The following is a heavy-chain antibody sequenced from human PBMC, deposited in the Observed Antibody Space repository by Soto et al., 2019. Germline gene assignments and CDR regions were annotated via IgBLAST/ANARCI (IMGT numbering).Heavy chain of an antibody. D-gene: IGHD4-17*01. CDR1: GGTFSSYA. CDR2: IIPIFGTA. V-gene: IGHV1-69*13. CDR3: ARDAEPHDYGRGYFDY. Sequence: ASVKVSCKASGGTFSSYAISWVRQAPGQGLEWMGGIIPIFGTANYAQKFQGRVTINADESTSTAYMELSSLRSEDTAVYYCARDAEPHDYGRGYFDYWGQGTLVTVSS. J-gene: IGHJ4*02.